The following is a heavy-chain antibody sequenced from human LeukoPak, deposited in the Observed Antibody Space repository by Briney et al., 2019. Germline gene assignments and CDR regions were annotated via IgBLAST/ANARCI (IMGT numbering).Heavy chain of an antibody. CDR1: GGSISSYY. CDR2: IYYSGST. CDR3: ARSRSEDYFDY. J-gene: IGHJ4*02. D-gene: IGHD3-3*01. Sequence: PSETLSLTCTVSGGSISSYYWSWIRQPPGKGLEWIGYIYYSGSTNYNPSLKSRVTISVDTSKNQFSLKLSSVTAADTAVYYCARSRSEDYFDYWGQGTLVTVSS. V-gene: IGHV4-59*01.